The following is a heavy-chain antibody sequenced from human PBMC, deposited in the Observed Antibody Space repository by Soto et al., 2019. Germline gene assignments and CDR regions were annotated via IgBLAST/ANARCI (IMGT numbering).Heavy chain of an antibody. CDR3: ARDAVPTVTTIRQIYYYYYGMDV. Sequence: ASVKVSCQASGYTFTSYAMHWVRQAPGQRLEWMGWINAGNGNTKYSQKFQGRVTITRDTSASTAYMELSSLRSEDTAVYYCARDAVPTVTTIRQIYYYYYGMDVWGQGTTVTVS. D-gene: IGHD4-17*01. J-gene: IGHJ6*02. V-gene: IGHV1-3*01. CDR2: INAGNGNT. CDR1: GYTFTSYA.